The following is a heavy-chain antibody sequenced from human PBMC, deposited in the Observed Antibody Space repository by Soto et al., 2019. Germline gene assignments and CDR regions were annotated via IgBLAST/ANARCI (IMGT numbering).Heavy chain of an antibody. D-gene: IGHD2-15*01. V-gene: IGHV1-3*01. Sequence: QVQLVQSGAEVKKPGASVKVSCKASGYTFTSYAMHWVRQAPGQRLEWMGWINAGNGNTKYSQKFQGRVTITRDTSARTAYMELSSLRSEDTAVYYCARDRARYCSGGSCYLGYWGQGTLVTVSS. CDR1: GYTFTSYA. CDR3: ARDRARYCSGGSCYLGY. CDR2: INAGNGNT. J-gene: IGHJ4*02.